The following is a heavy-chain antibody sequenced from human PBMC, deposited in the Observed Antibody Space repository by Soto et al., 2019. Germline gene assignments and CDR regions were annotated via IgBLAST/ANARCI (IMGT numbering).Heavy chain of an antibody. Sequence: QVQLVQSGAEVKKPGASVKVSCKASGYTCTSYGSSWVRQAPGQGLEWMGWISAYNGHTNYAQKLHGRVTMKTDTTTRTAYMELRSLRSDDTAVYYCARDYRVVGCGTGVFGSWGQRNLVTVSS. D-gene: IGHD2-15*01. CDR2: ISAYNGHT. CDR1: GYTCTSYG. J-gene: IGHJ4*02. V-gene: IGHV1-18*01. CDR3: ARDYRVVGCGTGVFGS.